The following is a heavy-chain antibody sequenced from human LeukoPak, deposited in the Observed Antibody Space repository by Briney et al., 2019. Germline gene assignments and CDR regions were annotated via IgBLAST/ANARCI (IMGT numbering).Heavy chain of an antibody. CDR3: AREQAAAGTFDY. V-gene: IGHV1-46*01. J-gene: IGHJ4*02. Sequence: GASVKVSCKASGYTFTGYYMHWVRQAPGQGLERMGIINPSGGSTSYAQKFQGRVTMTRDTSTSTVYMELSSLRSEDTAVYYCAREQAAAGTFDYWGQGTLVTVSS. D-gene: IGHD6-13*01. CDR1: GYTFTGYY. CDR2: INPSGGST.